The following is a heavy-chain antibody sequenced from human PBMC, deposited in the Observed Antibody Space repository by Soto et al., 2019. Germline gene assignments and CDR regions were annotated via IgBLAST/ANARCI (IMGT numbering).Heavy chain of an antibody. V-gene: IGHV2-5*02. J-gene: IGHJ3*02. CDR3: AHRRSIAAAGTGALDI. D-gene: IGHD6-13*01. Sequence: QITLKESGPPLVKPTQTLTLTCTFSGFSLGTSGVGVAWIRQPPGKALEWLALIYWDDDKRYRPSLKSRLTITQHPSKTQVVLTMTNMDPVDTATYYCAHRRSIAAAGTGALDIWGQGTMVTVSS. CDR1: GFSLGTSGVG. CDR2: IYWDDDK.